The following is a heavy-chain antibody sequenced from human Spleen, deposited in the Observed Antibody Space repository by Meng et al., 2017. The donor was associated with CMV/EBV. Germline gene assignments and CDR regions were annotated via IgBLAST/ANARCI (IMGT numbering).Heavy chain of an antibody. CDR3: AKDPWGATMS. Sequence: GGSLRLSCAATGIMFRNYAMSWVRQVPGKGLEWVAIISGSGTDTYYIDSVKGRFIISRDDSKTPLYRQMNSLRADDKAMYYCAKDPWGATMSWGQGTLVTVSS. D-gene: IGHD3-10*02. V-gene: IGHV3-23*01. CDR2: ISGSGTDT. CDR1: GIMFRNYA. J-gene: IGHJ5*02.